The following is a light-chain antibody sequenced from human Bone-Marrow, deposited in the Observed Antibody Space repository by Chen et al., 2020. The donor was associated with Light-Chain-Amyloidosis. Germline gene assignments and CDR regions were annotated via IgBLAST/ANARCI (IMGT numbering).Light chain of an antibody. CDR1: DLPTKY. Sequence: SYELTQPPSVSVSPAQTARITCSGEDLPTKYAYWYQQKPGQAPVLVIHRDTERPSGISERFSGSSSGTTSTLTISGVQAEDEADYHCQSADSSCTYEVIFGGGTKLTVL. J-gene: IGLJ2*01. CDR2: RDT. CDR3: QSADSSCTYEVI. V-gene: IGLV3-25*03.